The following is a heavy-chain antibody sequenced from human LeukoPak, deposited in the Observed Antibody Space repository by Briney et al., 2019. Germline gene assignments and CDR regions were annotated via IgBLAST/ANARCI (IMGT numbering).Heavy chain of an antibody. D-gene: IGHD6-19*01. J-gene: IGHJ4*02. V-gene: IGHV5-51*01. CDR1: GYSFTNYW. CDR2: IYPGDSDT. Sequence: GESLKISCKGSGYSFTNYWIGWVRQMPGKGLEWMGIIYPGDSDTRYSPSFQGQVTISADKSISTAYLQWSSLKASDTAMYYCARLMGIAVAGMFFDYWGQGTLVTVSS. CDR3: ARLMGIAVAGMFFDY.